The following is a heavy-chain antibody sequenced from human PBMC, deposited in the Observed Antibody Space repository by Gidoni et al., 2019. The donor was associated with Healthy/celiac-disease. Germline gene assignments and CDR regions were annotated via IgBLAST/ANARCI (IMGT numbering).Heavy chain of an antibody. J-gene: IGHJ5*02. D-gene: IGHD2-2*01. CDR3: ARNPGIYWSSTSCYGGGWFDP. CDR2: MNPNSGNT. Sequence: QVQLVQSGAEVKKPGASVKVSCKASGYTFTSYDINWVRQATGQGLEWMGWMNPNSGNTGYAQKFQGRVTMTRNTSISTAYMELSSLRSEDTAVYYCARNPGIYWSSTSCYGGGWFDPWGQGTLVTVSS. CDR1: GYTFTSYD. V-gene: IGHV1-8*01.